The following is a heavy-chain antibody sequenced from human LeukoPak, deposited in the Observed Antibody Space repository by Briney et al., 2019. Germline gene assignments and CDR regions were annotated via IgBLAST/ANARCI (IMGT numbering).Heavy chain of an antibody. J-gene: IGHJ4*02. V-gene: IGHV4-59*01. D-gene: IGHD1-26*01. Sequence: SETLSLTCTVSGDSISGYYWSWIRQPPGKGLEWIGYIYYSGSANYNPSLESRVTISLDTSKNQFSLKVSSVTAADTAVYYCARVYPIRLGHSGSYYPDYWGQGTLVTVSS. CDR3: ARVYPIRLGHSGSYYPDY. CDR1: GDSISGYY. CDR2: IYYSGSA.